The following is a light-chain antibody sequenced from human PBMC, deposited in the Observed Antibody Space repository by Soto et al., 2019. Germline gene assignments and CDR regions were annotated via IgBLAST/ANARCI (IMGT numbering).Light chain of an antibody. CDR3: QQFKTYSLT. CDR1: QGISSA. CDR2: DAS. J-gene: IGKJ4*01. V-gene: IGKV1-13*02. Sequence: AIQLTQSPSSLYASVGDRVTITCRASQGISSALAWYQQKPGKPPKLLISDASTLKSGVPSRFSGSGSGTDFTLTINSLQPEYFATYYCQQFKTYSLTFGGGPKVDIK.